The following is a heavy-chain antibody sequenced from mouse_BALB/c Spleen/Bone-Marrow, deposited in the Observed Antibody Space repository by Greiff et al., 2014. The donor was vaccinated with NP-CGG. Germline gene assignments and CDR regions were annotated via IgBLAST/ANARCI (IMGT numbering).Heavy chain of an antibody. CDR3: SREESLGDAVDY. CDR2: INPSNGRT. Sequence: QVQLQQSGAELVKPGASVKLSCKASGYTFTSYWMHWVKQRPGQGLEWIGEINPSNGRTNYNEKFKSKATLTLDKSSSTAYMQLSSLTSEDSAVYYCSREESLGDAVDYWGQGTSVTVSS. J-gene: IGHJ4*01. V-gene: IGHV1S81*02. CDR1: GYTFTSYW. D-gene: IGHD4-1*01.